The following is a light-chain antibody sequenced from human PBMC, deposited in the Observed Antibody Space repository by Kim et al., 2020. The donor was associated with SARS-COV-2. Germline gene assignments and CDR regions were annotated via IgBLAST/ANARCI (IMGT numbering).Light chain of an antibody. CDR3: QSYDSSLSGWV. CDR1: RSNIGAGYD. CDR2: GNS. Sequence: GVTISCTGSRSNIGAGYDVHWYQQLPGTAPNLLIYGNSNRPSGVPDRFSGSKSGTSASLAITGLQAEDEADYYCQSYDSSLSGWVFGGGTQLTVL. J-gene: IGLJ3*02. V-gene: IGLV1-40*01.